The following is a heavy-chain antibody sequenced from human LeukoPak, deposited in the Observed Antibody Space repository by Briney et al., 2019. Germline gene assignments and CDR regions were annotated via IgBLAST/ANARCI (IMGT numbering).Heavy chain of an antibody. V-gene: IGHV3-74*01. CDR1: GFTFNYFS. J-gene: IGHJ4*02. CDR2: INNDGTAT. CDR3: ATVSEY. Sequence: PGGSLRLSCAASGFTFNYFSMHWVRQVPGKGLVWVSGINNDGTATYYADSVKGRFAISRDNAKNTVYLQMNGLRAEDTAVYYCATVSEYWGQGTLVTVSS.